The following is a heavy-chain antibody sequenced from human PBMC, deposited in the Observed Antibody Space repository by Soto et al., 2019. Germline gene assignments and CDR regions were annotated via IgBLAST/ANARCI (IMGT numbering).Heavy chain of an antibody. CDR2: ITFRGDYT. J-gene: IGHJ4*02. Sequence: EVQLLESGGGLVQPGGSLRLSCAASGFTFGSYAMSWVRQAPGKGLEWLAGITFRGDYTYYADSVKGRFTLSRDNSRNRLDLQMDSLKVEDTALYYCAKLGTMGVFDNWGQGTLLTVSS. CDR1: GFTFGSYA. V-gene: IGHV3-23*01. D-gene: IGHD1-26*01. CDR3: AKLGTMGVFDN.